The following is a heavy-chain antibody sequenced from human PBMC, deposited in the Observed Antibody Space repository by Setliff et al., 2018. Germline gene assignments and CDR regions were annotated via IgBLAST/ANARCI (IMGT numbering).Heavy chain of an antibody. J-gene: IGHJ4*02. D-gene: IGHD4-17*01. V-gene: IGHV1-18*01. CDR2: ISPYNSNT. Sequence: GASVKVSCKASGYTFATYGISWVRQAPGQGLEWMGWISPYNSNTNYAQNFQGRVTMTTDTSTSTAYMELRSLRSDETAMYYCARDLSTTVMTRSWYYFDYWGQGTLVTVSS. CDR3: ARDLSTTVMTRSWYYFDY. CDR1: GYTFATYG.